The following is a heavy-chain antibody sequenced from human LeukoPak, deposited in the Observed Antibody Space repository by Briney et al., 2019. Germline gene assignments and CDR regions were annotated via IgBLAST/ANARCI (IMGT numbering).Heavy chain of an antibody. CDR2: ISGSGGAT. CDR3: AKVSRGIVAAMDV. CDR1: GFTFSSSA. V-gene: IGHV3-23*01. J-gene: IGHJ6*03. Sequence: GGSLRLSCAASGFTFSSSAMSWVRQAPGKGLEWVSAISGSGGATYYADSVKGRFTISRDNSKNTLYLQMNSLRAEDTAVYYCAKVSRGIVAAMDVWGKGTTVTVSS. D-gene: IGHD6-25*01.